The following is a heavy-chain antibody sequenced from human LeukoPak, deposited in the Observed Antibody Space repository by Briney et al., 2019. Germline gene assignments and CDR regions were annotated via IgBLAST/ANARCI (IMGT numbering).Heavy chain of an antibody. CDR2: INTNTGNP. Sequence: ASVKVSCKASGYTFTSYAMNWVRQAPGQGLEWMGWINTNTGNPTYAQGFTGRFVFSLDTSVSTAYLQISSLKAEDTAVYYCARGSDSSGYYSGAFDIWGQGTMVTVSS. J-gene: IGHJ3*02. V-gene: IGHV7-4-1*02. CDR1: GYTFTSYA. D-gene: IGHD3-22*01. CDR3: ARGSDSSGYYSGAFDI.